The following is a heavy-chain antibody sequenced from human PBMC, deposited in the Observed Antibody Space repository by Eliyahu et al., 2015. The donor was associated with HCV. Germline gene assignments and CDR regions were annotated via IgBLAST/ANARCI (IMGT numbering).Heavy chain of an antibody. V-gene: IGHV3-23*01. CDR1: GFTFSRYA. Sequence: EVQLLDSGGGLAQPGGSLRLSCXASGFTFSRYAINWVRQPPGKGPEWVSGISGRGATTHYADSVKGRFTISRDNSKNTVYLQMNSLRLEDTAVYYCVKSPDYGGYDIFDYWGQGTLVIVSS. D-gene: IGHD5-12*01. J-gene: IGHJ4*02. CDR2: ISGRGATT. CDR3: VKSPDYGGYDIFDY.